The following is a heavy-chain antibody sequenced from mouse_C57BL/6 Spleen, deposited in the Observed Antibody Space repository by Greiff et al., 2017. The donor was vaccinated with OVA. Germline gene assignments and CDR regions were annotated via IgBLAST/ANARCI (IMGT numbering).Heavy chain of an antibody. CDR3: ARSSYDYDKDAMDY. Sequence: QVQLQQPGTDLVKPGASVKLSCKASGYTFTSYWMHWVKQRPGQGLEWIGNINPSNGGTNYTEKFKSKATLTVDKSSSTAYMQLSSLTSEDSAVYYCARSSYDYDKDAMDYWGQGTSVTVSS. V-gene: IGHV1-53*01. CDR2: INPSNGGT. CDR1: GYTFTSYW. J-gene: IGHJ4*01. D-gene: IGHD2-4*01.